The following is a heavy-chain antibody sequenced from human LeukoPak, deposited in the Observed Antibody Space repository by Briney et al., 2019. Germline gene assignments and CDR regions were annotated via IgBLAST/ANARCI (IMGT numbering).Heavy chain of an antibody. Sequence: GGSLRLSCAASGFTFSNYAMSWVRQAPGKGLEWVSTISGSGASTYYTDSVKGRLTISRDNSKNTLYLQMNSLRAEDTAVYSCAKDLPGFFDYWGQGTLVTVSS. CDR3: AKDLPGFFDY. CDR2: ISGSGAST. J-gene: IGHJ4*02. V-gene: IGHV3-23*01. CDR1: GFTFSNYA.